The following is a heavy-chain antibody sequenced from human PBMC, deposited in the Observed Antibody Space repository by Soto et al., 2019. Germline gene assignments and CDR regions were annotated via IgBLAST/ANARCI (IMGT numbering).Heavy chain of an antibody. J-gene: IGHJ4*02. Sequence: QITLKESGPSLVKPTETLTLTCTFSGFSLTTTGVGVGWVRQPPGKALEWLTVIFWNADERYSPSLKTRVTVAKDTSKNQVGVTMTNMGPVDTATYYCTQIDGSGSWGLYFHSWGQGNPVTFSS. V-gene: IGHV2-5*01. CDR2: IFWNADE. D-gene: IGHD1-26*01. CDR3: TQIDGSGSWGLYFHS. CDR1: GFSLTTTGVG.